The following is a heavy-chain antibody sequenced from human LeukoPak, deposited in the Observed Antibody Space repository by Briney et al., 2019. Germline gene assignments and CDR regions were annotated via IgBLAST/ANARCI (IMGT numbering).Heavy chain of an antibody. Sequence: GGSLRLSCGASGFTFSTYWMSWVRQAPGKGLEWVANIKQEGSEKYYVDSVKGRFTISRDNAKNSLYLQMNSLRAEDTAVYYCARTAIADYWGQGTLVTVSS. CDR2: IKQEGSEK. J-gene: IGHJ4*02. CDR1: GFTFSTYW. CDR3: ARTAIADY. V-gene: IGHV3-7*01. D-gene: IGHD2-21*02.